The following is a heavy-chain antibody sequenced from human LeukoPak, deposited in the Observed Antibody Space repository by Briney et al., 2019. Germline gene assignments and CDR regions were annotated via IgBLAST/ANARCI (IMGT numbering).Heavy chain of an antibody. Sequence: ASVEVSCKASGYTFTGYYMHWVRQAPGQGLEWMGRINPNSGGTNYAQKFQGRVTMTRDTSISTAYMELSRLRSDDTAVYYCAREVNGDYALDYWGQGTLVTVSS. CDR3: AREVNGDYALDY. CDR1: GYTFTGYY. D-gene: IGHD4-17*01. V-gene: IGHV1-2*06. CDR2: INPNSGGT. J-gene: IGHJ4*02.